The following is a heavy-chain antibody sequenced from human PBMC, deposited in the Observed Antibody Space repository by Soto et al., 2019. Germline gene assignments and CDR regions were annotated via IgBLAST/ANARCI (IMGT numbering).Heavy chain of an antibody. D-gene: IGHD3-3*01. CDR3: AKEAGGIGVPLFGS. CDR2: ISGGGFDT. Sequence: EVQLLESGGGLVQPGGSLRLSCAASGFTFSNYAMSWVRQAPGKGPEWVSGISGGGFDTYYADSVKGRFIISRDNSRNIMYLQMSTLRADDAGIYYFAKEAGGIGVPLFGSWGQGALVTVSS. CDR1: GFTFSNYA. J-gene: IGHJ4*02. V-gene: IGHV3-23*01.